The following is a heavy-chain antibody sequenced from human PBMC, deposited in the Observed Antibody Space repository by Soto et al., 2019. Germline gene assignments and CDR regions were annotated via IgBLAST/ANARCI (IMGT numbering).Heavy chain of an antibody. CDR2: IGKDASVI. CDR1: GFTFSTYW. D-gene: IGHD2-2*01. V-gene: IGHV3-7*01. J-gene: IGHJ3*02. CDR3: ASDLSPADGNRFYDAFDI. Sequence: EVQLVESGGDLVQPGGSLRLSCAASGFTFSTYWMTWVRQAPGRGLEWVANIGKDASVIHYADSVEARVTISRANAKKSLYLQMCILRAEDTAVYFCASDLSPADGNRFYDAFDIWGQGTVVTVSS.